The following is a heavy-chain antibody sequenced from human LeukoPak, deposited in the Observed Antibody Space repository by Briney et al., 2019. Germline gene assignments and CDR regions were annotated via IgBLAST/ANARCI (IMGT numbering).Heavy chain of an antibody. CDR1: GYTFTSYD. J-gene: IGHJ4*02. CDR3: ARVVDTAMVIGY. V-gene: IGHV1-8*02. CDR2: MNPNSGNT. Sequence: ASVKVSCKASGYTFTSYDINWVRQATGQGLEWMGWMNPNSGNTGCAQKFQGRVTMTRNTSISTAYMELSSLRSEDTAVYYCARVVDTAMVIGYWGQGTLVTVSS. D-gene: IGHD5-18*01.